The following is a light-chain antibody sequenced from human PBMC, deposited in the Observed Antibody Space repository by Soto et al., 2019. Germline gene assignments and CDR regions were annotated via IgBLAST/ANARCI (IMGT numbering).Light chain of an antibody. J-gene: IGKJ3*01. V-gene: IGKV1-27*01. Sequence: DIQMTQSPTSLSASVGDRVTITCRASQGIRNFVAWYQQKPGKAPKLLIYAASTLQSGVPSRFSDSGSGTDFTLTSNSLQPEDVATYSCQKYSSVPVFGPGTKVEIK. CDR2: AAS. CDR1: QGIRNF. CDR3: QKYSSVPV.